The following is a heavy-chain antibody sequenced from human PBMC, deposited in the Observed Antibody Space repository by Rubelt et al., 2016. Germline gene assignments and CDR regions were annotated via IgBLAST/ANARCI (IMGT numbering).Heavy chain of an antibody. CDR2: ISSSSSYI. D-gene: IGHD1-1*01. V-gene: IGHV3-21*01. Sequence: EVQLVESGGGLVKPGGSLRLSCAASGFTFSSYSMNWVRQAPGKGLEWVSSISSSSSYIYYADSVKGRFTISRDNAKTLLYLQMNSLRAEDTAVYYCARDQLAGDVDYWGQGTLVTVSS. CDR1: GFTFSSYS. J-gene: IGHJ4*02. CDR3: ARDQLAGDVDY.